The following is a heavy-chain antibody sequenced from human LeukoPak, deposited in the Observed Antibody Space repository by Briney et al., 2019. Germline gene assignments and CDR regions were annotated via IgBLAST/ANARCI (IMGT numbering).Heavy chain of an antibody. D-gene: IGHD3-10*01. CDR1: GFPFSFYE. CDR2: IGASSTPK. Sequence: GGSLRLSCVVSGFPFSFYELNWVRQAPGKGLEWVSNIGASSTPKYYADSVKGRFTISRDNSKNTLYLQMNSLRAEDTAVYYCASGSGSYRTPYYYMDVWGTGTTVTVSS. CDR3: ASGSGSYRTPYYYMDV. J-gene: IGHJ6*03. V-gene: IGHV3-48*03.